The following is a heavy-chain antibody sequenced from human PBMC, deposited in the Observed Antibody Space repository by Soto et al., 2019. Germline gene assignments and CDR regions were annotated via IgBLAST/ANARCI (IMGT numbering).Heavy chain of an antibody. Sequence: PGGSLILSCAASGFTFSSYSMNWVRQAPGKGLEWVSSISSSSSYIYYADSVKGRFTISRDNAKNSLYLQMNSLRAEDTAVYYCARDLRGIVSQFDYWGQGTLVTVSS. CDR2: ISSSSSYI. J-gene: IGHJ4*02. CDR3: ARDLRGIVSQFDY. V-gene: IGHV3-21*01. D-gene: IGHD3-16*01. CDR1: GFTFSSYS.